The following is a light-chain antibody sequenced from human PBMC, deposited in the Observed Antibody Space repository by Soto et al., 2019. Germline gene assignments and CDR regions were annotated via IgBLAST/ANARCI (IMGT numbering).Light chain of an antibody. CDR2: DAS. CDR3: QQRSNWPPYT. J-gene: IGKJ2*01. Sequence: EIVLTQSPATLSWSPGERATLSCRASQSVSSYLAWYQQKPGQAPRLLIYDASNRATGIPARFSGSGSGTDFTLTISSLEPEDFAVYYCQQRSNWPPYTFGQGPKLEIK. CDR1: QSVSSY. V-gene: IGKV3-11*01.